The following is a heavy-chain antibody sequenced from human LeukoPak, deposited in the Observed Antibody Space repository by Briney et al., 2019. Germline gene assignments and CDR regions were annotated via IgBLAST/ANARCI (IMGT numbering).Heavy chain of an antibody. CDR2: IKQDGSEK. J-gene: IGHJ4*02. CDR3: ARDQRITIFGVVKNSIDY. D-gene: IGHD3-3*01. CDR1: GFTFSSYW. Sequence: PGGSLRLSCAAPGFTFSSYWMSWVRQAPGKGLEWVANIKQDGSEKYYVDSVKGRFTISRDNAKNSLYLQMNSLRAEDTAVYYCARDQRITIFGVVKNSIDYWGQGTLVTVSS. V-gene: IGHV3-7*01.